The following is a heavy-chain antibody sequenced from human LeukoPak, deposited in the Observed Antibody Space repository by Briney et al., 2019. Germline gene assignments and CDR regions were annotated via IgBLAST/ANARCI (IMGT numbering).Heavy chain of an antibody. D-gene: IGHD3-10*01. J-gene: IGHJ3*02. CDR2: IKHDGSQK. Sequence: GGSLRLSCAASGFTFSRYWMSWVRQAPGRGLEWVANIKHDGSQKYYVDSVKGRITISRDNAKNSLYLQMTRLRAEDTAVYYSARDGMGGIKSFDIWLEATMPTDSS. CDR3: ARDGMGGIKSFDI. CDR1: GFTFSRYW. V-gene: IGHV3-7*05.